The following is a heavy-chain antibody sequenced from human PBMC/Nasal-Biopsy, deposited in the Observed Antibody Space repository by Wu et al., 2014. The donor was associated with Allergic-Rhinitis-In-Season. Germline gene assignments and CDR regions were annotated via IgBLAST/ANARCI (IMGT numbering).Heavy chain of an antibody. Sequence: TLSLTCTVSGVSIRSGSYYWTWIRQSAGKGLEWIGRVYTSGDTSYNPSLKGRVTISIDTSKNLFSLTLTSLTAADTAVYYCAREAGDDYVDYGFLYHYYGLDVWGQGTTVTVSS. D-gene: IGHD3-16*01. CDR3: AREAGDDYVDYGFLYHYYGLDV. CDR1: GVSIRSGSYY. J-gene: IGHJ6*02. CDR2: VYTSGDT. V-gene: IGHV4-61*02.